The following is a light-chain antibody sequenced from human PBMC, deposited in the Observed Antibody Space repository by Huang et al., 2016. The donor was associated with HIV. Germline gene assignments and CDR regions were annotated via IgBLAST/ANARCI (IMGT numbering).Light chain of an antibody. Sequence: SSLSASVGDRVTITCRASQGIASSLAWYQQKPGKAPRLLLYAASALVSGVPSRFSGSGFETDYTLTISSLQPEDFATYYCQQYYSTHLLTFGGGTKVEI. CDR1: QGIASS. V-gene: IGKV1-NL1*01. CDR2: AAS. CDR3: QQYYSTHLLT. J-gene: IGKJ4*01.